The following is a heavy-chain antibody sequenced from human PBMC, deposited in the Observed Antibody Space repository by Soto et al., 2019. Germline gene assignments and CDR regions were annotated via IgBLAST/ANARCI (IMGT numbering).Heavy chain of an antibody. Sequence: GGSLRLSCAASGFTFSSYSMNWVRQAPGKGLEWVSSISSSSSYIYYADSVKGRFTISRDNAKNSLYLQMNSLRAEDTAVYYCAREMADVDTAMVYYYYYYGMEVWGQGTTVTVLL. J-gene: IGHJ6*02. CDR3: AREMADVDTAMVYYYYYYGMEV. V-gene: IGHV3-21*01. CDR2: ISSSSSYI. D-gene: IGHD5-18*01. CDR1: GFTFSSYS.